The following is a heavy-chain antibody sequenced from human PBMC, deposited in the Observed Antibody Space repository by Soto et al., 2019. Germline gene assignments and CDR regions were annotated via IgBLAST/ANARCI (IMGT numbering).Heavy chain of an antibody. J-gene: IGHJ4*02. D-gene: IGHD1-26*01. CDR3: ARFSGSYTRGLDY. Sequence: PGGSLRLSCAASGFTFSDHYMDWVRQAPGKRLEWVGRSRNKANSYSTEYAASVKGRFTISRDESKNSLYLQMNSLKTEYTAVYYCARFSGSYTRGLDYWGQGTLVTVSS. V-gene: IGHV3-72*01. CDR2: SRNKANSYST. CDR1: GFTFSDHY.